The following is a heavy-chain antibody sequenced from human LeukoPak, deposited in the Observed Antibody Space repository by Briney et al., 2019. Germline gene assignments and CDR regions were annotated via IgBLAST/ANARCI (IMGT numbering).Heavy chain of an antibody. V-gene: IGHV1-2*02. D-gene: IGHD3-10*01. CDR3: VRSPIGASAY. Sequence: ASVKVSCKPSGYTFTDSYIHWVRQAPGVGLQWMGWISPNNGDTKYAEDFQDRVTMTRDTSINTAYMELTGLTPDDTAVYYCVRSPIGASAYWGRGTLVTVSP. J-gene: IGHJ4*02. CDR1: GYTFTDSY. CDR2: ISPNNGDT.